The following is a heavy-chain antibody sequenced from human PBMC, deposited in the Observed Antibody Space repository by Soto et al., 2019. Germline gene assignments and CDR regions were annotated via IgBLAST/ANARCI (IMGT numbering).Heavy chain of an antibody. CDR3: ARGRGSAAHRFDY. V-gene: IGHV4-59*01. J-gene: IGHJ4*02. CDR1: GGSISSYY. Sequence: SETLSLTCTVSGGSISSYYWSWIRQPPGKGLEWIAYFHSGGSSNYNPSLESRVTISIDASKNQFSLKVTSVTAADTAMYYCARGRGSAAHRFDYWGQGTLVTVSS. D-gene: IGHD6-13*01. CDR2: FHSGGSS.